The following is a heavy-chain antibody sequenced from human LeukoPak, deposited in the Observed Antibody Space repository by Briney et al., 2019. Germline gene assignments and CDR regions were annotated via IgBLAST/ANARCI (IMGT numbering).Heavy chain of an antibody. Sequence: GGSLRLSCAASGFTFSSYAMHWVRQAPGKGLEWVAVISYDGSNKYYADSVKGRFTISRGNSKNTLYLQMNSLRAEDTAVYYCARGRGSLPTKNVDTAMVTGYFDYWGQGTLVTVSS. CDR1: GFTFSSYA. V-gene: IGHV3-30-3*01. D-gene: IGHD5-18*01. CDR2: ISYDGSNK. J-gene: IGHJ4*02. CDR3: ARGRGSLPTKNVDTAMVTGYFDY.